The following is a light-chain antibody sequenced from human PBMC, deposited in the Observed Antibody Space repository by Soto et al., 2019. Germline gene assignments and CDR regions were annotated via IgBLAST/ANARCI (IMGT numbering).Light chain of an antibody. J-gene: IGKJ1*01. CDR1: QSVRSY. Sequence: ESMLTQSPATLSLSPGERATLSCRASQSVRSYLAWYQQKPGQAPRLLIYDASNRATGIPDRFSGSGSGTDFTLTISRLEPEDFAVYYCQQYTTSSWTFGQGTKVDIK. CDR3: QQYTTSSWT. V-gene: IGKV3-11*01. CDR2: DAS.